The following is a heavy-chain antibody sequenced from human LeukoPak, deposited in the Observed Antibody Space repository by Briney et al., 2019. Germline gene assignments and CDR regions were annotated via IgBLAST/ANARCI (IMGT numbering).Heavy chain of an antibody. D-gene: IGHD2-21*01. J-gene: IGHJ6*02. Sequence: GESLKISCKGSGYSFTSYWIGWVRPMPGKGLEWMGIIYPGDSDTRYSPSFQGQVTISADKSISTAYLQWSSLKASDTAMYYCARGSGDYFGDYYYYYYGMDVWGQGTTVTVSS. CDR3: ARGSGDYFGDYYYYYYGMDV. CDR1: GYSFTSYW. V-gene: IGHV5-51*01. CDR2: IYPGDSDT.